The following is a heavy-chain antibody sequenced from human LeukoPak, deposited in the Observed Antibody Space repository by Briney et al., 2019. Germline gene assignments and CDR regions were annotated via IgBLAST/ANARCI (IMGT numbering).Heavy chain of an antibody. CDR1: GFTFSSYA. CDR3: ARDLAYCGGDCYPDY. J-gene: IGHJ4*02. D-gene: IGHD2-21*02. CDR2: ISYDGSNK. V-gene: IGHV3-30-3*01. Sequence: GGSLRLSCAASGFTFSSYAMHWVRQAPGKGLEWVAVISYDGSNKYYADSVKGRFTISRDNPKNTLYLQMNSLRAEDTAVYYCARDLAYCGGDCYPDYWGQGTLVTVSS.